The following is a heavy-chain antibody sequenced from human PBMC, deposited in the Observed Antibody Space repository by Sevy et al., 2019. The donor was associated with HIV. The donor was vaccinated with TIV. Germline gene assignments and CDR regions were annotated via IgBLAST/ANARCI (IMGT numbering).Heavy chain of an antibody. D-gene: IGHD3-22*01. Sequence: SVKVSCKASGYTFTAYYVHWVRQAPGQGLEWMGRINPNSGGTNYAQKFQGRVTMTRDTSISTAYMELSGLRYDDTAVYHCARAYYYNSSAYYFDHWGQGTLVTVSS. CDR1: GYTFTAYY. CDR3: ARAYYYNSSAYYFDH. CDR2: INPNSGGT. V-gene: IGHV1-2*06. J-gene: IGHJ4*02.